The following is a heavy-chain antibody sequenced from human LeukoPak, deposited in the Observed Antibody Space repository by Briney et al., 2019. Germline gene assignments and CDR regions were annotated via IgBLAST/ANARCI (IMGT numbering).Heavy chain of an antibody. CDR2: ISSSSSYI. V-gene: IGHV3-21*01. Sequence: GGSLRLSCAASGFTFSSYSMNWVRQAPGKGLEWVSSISSSSSYIYYADSVKGRFTISRDNAKNSLYLQMNSLRAEDTAVYYCAKVQGYSYRFDYWGQGTLVTVSS. J-gene: IGHJ4*02. CDR3: AKVQGYSYRFDY. D-gene: IGHD5-18*01. CDR1: GFTFSSYS.